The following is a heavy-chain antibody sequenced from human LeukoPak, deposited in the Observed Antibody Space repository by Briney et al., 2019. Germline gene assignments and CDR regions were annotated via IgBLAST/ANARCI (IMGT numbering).Heavy chain of an antibody. CDR1: GFTISSYA. CDR3: AKGDY. Sequence: PGGSLTLSCLASGFTISSYAMSWVRQATGRGLEWVSAISGSGGTTYYADSVKGRFTISRDNSKNPLYLQMNSLGAEATALYYCAKGDYWGQGTLVTVSS. CDR2: ISGSGGTT. V-gene: IGHV3-23*01. J-gene: IGHJ4*02.